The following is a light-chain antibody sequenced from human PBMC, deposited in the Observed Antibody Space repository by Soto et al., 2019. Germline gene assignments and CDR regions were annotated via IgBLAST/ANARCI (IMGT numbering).Light chain of an antibody. CDR2: RNN. Sequence: QSVLTQPPSASGTPGQRVTISCSGSSSNIGSNTVNWYQQLPGTAPKLPIYRNNQRPSGVPDRFSAPNASTLAPPAMRASQSEDEAEYDGAAWDDSLKGRVFGTGAEVTVL. V-gene: IGLV1-44*01. CDR1: SSNIGSNT. CDR3: AAWDDSLKGRV. J-gene: IGLJ1*01.